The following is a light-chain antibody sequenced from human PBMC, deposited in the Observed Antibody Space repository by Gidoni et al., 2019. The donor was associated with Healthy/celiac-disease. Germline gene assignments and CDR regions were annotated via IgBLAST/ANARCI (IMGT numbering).Light chain of an antibody. CDR2: DAS. Sequence: EIVLTQSPATLSLSPGERATLSCRASQSVSSYLAWYQQKPGQAPRLLIYDASNRATGIPARLSGSGSGTDFTLTISRLEPEDFAVYYCQQRSNWPRNTFGQGTKLEIK. V-gene: IGKV3-11*01. CDR3: QQRSNWPRNT. J-gene: IGKJ2*01. CDR1: QSVSSY.